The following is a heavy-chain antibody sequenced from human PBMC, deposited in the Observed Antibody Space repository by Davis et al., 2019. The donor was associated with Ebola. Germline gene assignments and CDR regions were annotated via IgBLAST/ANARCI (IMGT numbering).Heavy chain of an antibody. V-gene: IGHV5-51*01. CDR3: ARHFLPEGGVDV. J-gene: IGHJ6*02. Sequence: GESLKISCKGSGYSFTSYWIGWVRQMPGKGLEWMGIIYPGDSDTRYSPSFQGHVTISVDRSINTAYLQWSSLKASDTAMYFCARHFLPEGGVDVWGQGTTVTVSS. CDR1: GYSFTSYW. CDR2: IYPGDSDT. D-gene: IGHD1-14*01.